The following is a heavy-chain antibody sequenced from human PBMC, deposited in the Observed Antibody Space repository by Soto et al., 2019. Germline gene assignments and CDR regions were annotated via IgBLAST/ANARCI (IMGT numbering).Heavy chain of an antibody. J-gene: IGHJ4*02. CDR1: GFTFSDYY. V-gene: IGHV3-11*01. CDR2: ISRNSSSI. Sequence: GGSLRLSCAASGFTFSDYYMSWIRKAPGKGLEWVSYISRNSSSICYADSVKGRFTISRDNAKNSLYLQMNSLRAEDTALYYCAKDRHYDILTGPFDYWGQGTLVTVSS. D-gene: IGHD3-9*01. CDR3: AKDRHYDILTGPFDY.